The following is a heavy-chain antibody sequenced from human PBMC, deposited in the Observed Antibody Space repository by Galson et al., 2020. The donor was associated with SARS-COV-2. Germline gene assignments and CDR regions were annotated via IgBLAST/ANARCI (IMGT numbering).Heavy chain of an antibody. CDR3: AKDLTDRYDFWSGYYTGGLV. D-gene: IGHD3-3*01. J-gene: IGHJ6*04. V-gene: IGHV3-43*02. CDR1: GFTFDDYA. Sequence: GGSLRLSCAASGFTFDDYAMHWVRQAPGKGLEWVSLISGDGGSTYYADSVKGRFTISRDNSKNSLYLQMNSLRTEDTALYYCAKDLTDRYDFWSGYYTGGLVWGKGTTVTVSS. CDR2: ISGDGGST.